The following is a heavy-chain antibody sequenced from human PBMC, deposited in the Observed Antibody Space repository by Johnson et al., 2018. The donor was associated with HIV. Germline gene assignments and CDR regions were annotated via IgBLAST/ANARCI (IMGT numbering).Heavy chain of an antibody. Sequence: VQLVESGGGLVQPGGSLRLSCATSGFTFSSNYMNWVRQAPGRGLEWVSVVYSGGYTYYAVSVKGRFTISRDTSKNTLYLQMKSLRAEDTALYYCARAYSYGALDIWGQGTMVTVSS. CDR3: ARAYSYGALDI. D-gene: IGHD1-26*01. CDR2: VYSGGYT. V-gene: IGHV3-66*01. CDR1: GFTFSSNY. J-gene: IGHJ3*02.